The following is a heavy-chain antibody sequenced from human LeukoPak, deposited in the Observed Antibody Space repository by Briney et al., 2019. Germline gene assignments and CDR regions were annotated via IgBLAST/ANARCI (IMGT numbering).Heavy chain of an antibody. V-gene: IGHV5-51*01. J-gene: IGHJ4*02. CDR2: IYPGDSDT. CDR1: GYSFTSYW. D-gene: IGHD2-2*01. CDR3: ARVRHVVVIPAADF. Sequence: GESLKISCKGSGYSFTSYWIGWVRQMPGKGLEWMGIIYPGDSDTRYSPSFQGQVTISADKSISTAYLQWASVKASDTAMYFCARVRHVVVIPAADFWGQGTLVTVSS.